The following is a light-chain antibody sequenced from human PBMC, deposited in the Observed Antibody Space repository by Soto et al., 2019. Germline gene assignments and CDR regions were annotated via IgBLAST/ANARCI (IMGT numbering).Light chain of an antibody. CDR3: QQYESLPLT. V-gene: IGKV1-33*01. CDR1: QGIDNH. CDR2: EAS. Sequence: DIHVSLSPSSLSASMGDRVTITCRASQGIDNHLAWYQQKPGKATKLLIYEASDLETGVPSRFSGSGSGTGFTFTISSLQPEDFATYYCQQYESLPLTFCQGTRMEIK. J-gene: IGKJ5*01.